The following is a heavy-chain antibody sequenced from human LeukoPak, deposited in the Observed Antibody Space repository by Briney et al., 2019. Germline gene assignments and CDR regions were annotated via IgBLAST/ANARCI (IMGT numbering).Heavy chain of an antibody. CDR2: INPNSGGT. V-gene: IGHV1-2*02. D-gene: IGHD3-22*01. CDR3: ARDIEMDSSGYSGLS. J-gene: IGHJ5*02. CDR1: GYTFTGYY. Sequence: GASVKVSCKASGYTFTGYYMHWVRQAPGQGLEWMGWINPNSGGTNYAQKFQGRVTMTRDTSISTAYMELSRLRSDDTAVYYCARDIEMDSSGYSGLSWGQGTLVTVSS.